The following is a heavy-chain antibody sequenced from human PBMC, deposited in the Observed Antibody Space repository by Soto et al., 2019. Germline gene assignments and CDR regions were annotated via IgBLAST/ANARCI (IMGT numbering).Heavy chain of an antibody. V-gene: IGHV3-33*01. J-gene: IGHJ3*02. CDR1: GFTFTTFG. D-gene: IGHD4-4*01. CDR2: IWYDGSNK. CDR3: ARNWVGLHAMDDAFDI. Sequence: QVQLVESGGGVVQPGRSLRLSCAASGFTFTTFGMHWVRQAPGKGLEWVALIWYDGSNKYYADSVKGRFTVSRDNSKNPLFLQMNSLTAEDTAVYYCARNWVGLHAMDDAFDIWGQGTMVTVSS.